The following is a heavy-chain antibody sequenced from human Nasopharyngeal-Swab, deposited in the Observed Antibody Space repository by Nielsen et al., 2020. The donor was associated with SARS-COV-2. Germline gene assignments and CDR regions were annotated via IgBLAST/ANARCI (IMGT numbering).Heavy chain of an antibody. CDR1: GFTFSSYA. Sequence: GGSLRLSCAASGFTFSSYAMHWVRQAPGKGLEWVAVISYDGSNKYYADSVKGRSTISRDNSKNTLYLQMNSLRAEDTAVYYCARERVAWIVVVVAGREFDPWGQGTPVTVSS. D-gene: IGHD2-15*01. V-gene: IGHV3-30-3*01. CDR3: ARERVAWIVVVVAGREFDP. J-gene: IGHJ5*02. CDR2: ISYDGSNK.